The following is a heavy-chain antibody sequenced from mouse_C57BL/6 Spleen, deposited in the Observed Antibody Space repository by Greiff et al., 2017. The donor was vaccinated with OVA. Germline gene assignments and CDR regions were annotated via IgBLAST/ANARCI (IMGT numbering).Heavy chain of an antibody. CDR3: ARSPYYGSSPGYFDV. CDR1: GYAFTNYL. D-gene: IGHD1-1*01. V-gene: IGHV1-54*01. CDR2: INPGSGGT. Sequence: VQLVESGAELVRPGTSVKVSCKASGYAFTNYLIEWVKQRPGQGLEWIGVINPGSGGTNYNEKFKGKATLTADKSSSTAYMQLSSLTSEDSAVYFCARSPYYGSSPGYFDVWGTGTTVTVSS. J-gene: IGHJ1*03.